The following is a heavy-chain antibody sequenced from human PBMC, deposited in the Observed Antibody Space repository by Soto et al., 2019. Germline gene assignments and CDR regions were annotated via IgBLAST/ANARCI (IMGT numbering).Heavy chain of an antibody. CDR3: ARADTNRYYFDY. CDR1: GGSISSYY. Sequence: SETLSLTCTVSGGSISSYYWSWIRQPPGKGLEWIGYIYYSGSTNYNPSLKSRVTISLDTSKNQFSLKLSSVTAADTAVYYCARADTNRYYFDYWGQGTLVTVS. J-gene: IGHJ4*02. V-gene: IGHV4-59*01. D-gene: IGHD2-8*01. CDR2: IYYSGST.